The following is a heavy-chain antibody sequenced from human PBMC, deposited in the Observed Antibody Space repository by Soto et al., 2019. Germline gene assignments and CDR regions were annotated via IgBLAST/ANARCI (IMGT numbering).Heavy chain of an antibody. CDR1: GFTFSSYA. V-gene: IGHV3-30-3*01. D-gene: IGHD1-26*01. Sequence: QVQLVESGGGVVQPGRSLRLSCAASGFTFSSYAMHWVRQAPGKGLEWVAVISYDGSNKYYADSVKGRFTISRDNSKNTLYLQMNSLRAEDTAVYYCARAIESGSYYPFSRYYGMDVWGQGTTVTVSS. J-gene: IGHJ6*02. CDR3: ARAIESGSYYPFSRYYGMDV. CDR2: ISYDGSNK.